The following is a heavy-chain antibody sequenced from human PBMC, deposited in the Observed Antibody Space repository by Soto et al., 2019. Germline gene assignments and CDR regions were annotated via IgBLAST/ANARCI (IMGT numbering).Heavy chain of an antibody. J-gene: IGHJ4*02. CDR3: ARWEGRSSWYNHFDY. CDR2: IYYSGST. Sequence: QVQLQESGPGLVKPSQTLSLTCTVSGGSISSGGYYWSWIRQHPGKGLEWIGYIYYSGSTYYNPSLKSRVTIXXDXSXXQFSRKLSSVTAADTAVYYCARWEGRSSWYNHFDYWGQGTLVTVSS. D-gene: IGHD6-13*01. V-gene: IGHV4-31*03. CDR1: GGSISSGGYY.